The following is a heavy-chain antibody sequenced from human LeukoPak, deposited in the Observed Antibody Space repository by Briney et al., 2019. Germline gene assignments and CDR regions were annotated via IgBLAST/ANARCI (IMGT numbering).Heavy chain of an antibody. D-gene: IGHD5-18*01. J-gene: IGHJ4*02. CDR3: AGAWGYSYGPLDY. CDR2: INHSGST. CDR1: GGSFSGYY. Sequence: KTSETLSLTCAVYGGSFSGYYWSWIRQPPGKGLEWIGEINHSGSTNYNPSLKSRVTISVDTSKNQFSLKLSSVTAADTAVYYCAGAWGYSYGPLDYWGQGTLVTVSS. V-gene: IGHV4-34*01.